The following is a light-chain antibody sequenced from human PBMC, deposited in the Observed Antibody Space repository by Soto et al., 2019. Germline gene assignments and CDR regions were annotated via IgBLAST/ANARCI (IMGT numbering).Light chain of an antibody. CDR1: QSVSTN. J-gene: IGKJ4*01. CDR3: QQYNSWPLT. CDR2: DAF. V-gene: IGKV3-15*01. Sequence: ETVMTQSPATLSVSPGERATLSCRASQSVSTNLAWYQQKPGQTPRLLIYDAFIRATSGPANFSGSGSGTEFTLTIGSLQSEDFAVYYCQQYNSWPLTFGGGTKVEIK.